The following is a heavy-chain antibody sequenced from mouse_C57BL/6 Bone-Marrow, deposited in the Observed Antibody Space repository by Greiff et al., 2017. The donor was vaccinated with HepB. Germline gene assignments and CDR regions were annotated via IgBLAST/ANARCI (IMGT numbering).Heavy chain of an antibody. Sequence: DVKLQESGTVLARPGASVKMSCKTSGYTFTSYWMHWVKQRPGQGLEWIGAIYPGNSDTSYNQKFKGKAKLTAVTSASTAYMELSSLTNEDSAVYYCTGHYGSSYWYFDVWGTGTTVTVSS. J-gene: IGHJ1*03. CDR2: IYPGNSDT. V-gene: IGHV1-5*01. CDR3: TGHYGSSYWYFDV. D-gene: IGHD1-1*01. CDR1: GYTFTSYW.